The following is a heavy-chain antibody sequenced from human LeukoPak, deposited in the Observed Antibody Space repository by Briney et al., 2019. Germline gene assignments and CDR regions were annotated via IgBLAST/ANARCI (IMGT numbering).Heavy chain of an antibody. CDR2: IYYSGRT. V-gene: IGHV4-39*01. Sequence: SSCWMSWVRQPPGKGLEWIGTIYYSGRTYYSPSLKSRVTMSVDPSNNQFSLNLRSVTAADTAVYYCARRRYYDGSGYLEWGQGTLLSVSS. CDR3: ARRRYYDGSGYLE. D-gene: IGHD3-22*01. CDR1: SSCW. J-gene: IGHJ1*01.